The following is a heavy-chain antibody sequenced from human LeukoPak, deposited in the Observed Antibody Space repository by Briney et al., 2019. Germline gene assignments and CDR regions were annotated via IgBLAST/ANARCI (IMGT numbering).Heavy chain of an antibody. CDR3: ARGPPTAQYFQH. D-gene: IGHD1-1*01. V-gene: IGHV1-8*03. CDR1: GYTFTTYD. J-gene: IGHJ1*01. CDR2: INPNSGNT. Sequence: ASVKVSCKAPGYTFTTYDINWVRQATGQGLQWMGWINPNSGNTGYAQKFQGRITITRNTSISTVYMELSSLRSEDTAVYYCARGPPTAQYFQHWGQGTLVTVSS.